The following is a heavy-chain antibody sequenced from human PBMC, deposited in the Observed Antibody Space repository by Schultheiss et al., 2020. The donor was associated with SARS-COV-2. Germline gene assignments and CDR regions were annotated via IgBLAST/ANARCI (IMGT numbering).Heavy chain of an antibody. CDR3: ARELVGVVVIPFDY. D-gene: IGHD3-22*01. Sequence: GESLKISCAASGFTFSSYAMHWVRQAPGKGLEWVAVISYDGSNKYYADSVKGRFTISRDNSKNTLYLQMNSLRAEDTAVYYCARELVGVVVIPFDYWGQGTLVTVSS. CDR2: ISYDGSNK. V-gene: IGHV3-30*01. CDR1: GFTFSSYA. J-gene: IGHJ4*02.